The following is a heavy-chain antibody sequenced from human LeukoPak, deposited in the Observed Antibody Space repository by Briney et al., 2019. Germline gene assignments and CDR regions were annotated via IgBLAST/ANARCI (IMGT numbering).Heavy chain of an antibody. D-gene: IGHD3-9*01. V-gene: IGHV3-33*01. CDR2: IWYDGSNK. CDR3: EREALYYDILTGYYGVDYFDY. Sequence: GRSLRLSCAASGFTFSSYGMHWVRQAPGKGLEWVAVIWYDGSNKYYADSVKGRFTISRDNSKNTLYLQMNSLRAEDTAVYYCEREALYYDILTGYYGVDYFDYWGQGTLVTVSS. J-gene: IGHJ4*02. CDR1: GFTFSSYG.